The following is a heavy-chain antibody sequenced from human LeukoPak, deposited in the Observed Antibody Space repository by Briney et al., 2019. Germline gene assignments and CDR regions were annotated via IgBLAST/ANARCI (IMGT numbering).Heavy chain of an antibody. J-gene: IGHJ4*02. CDR3: ASREVDIVATTTKFDY. Sequence: PSETLSLTCAVYGGSFSGYYWSWIRQPPGKGLEGIREINHSRTTNSNPSLKSRITISVDTSKNQFSLKLSSVTAADTAVYYCASREVDIVATTTKFDYWGQGTLVTVSS. D-gene: IGHD5-12*01. CDR1: GGSFSGYY. CDR2: INHSRTT. V-gene: IGHV4-34*01.